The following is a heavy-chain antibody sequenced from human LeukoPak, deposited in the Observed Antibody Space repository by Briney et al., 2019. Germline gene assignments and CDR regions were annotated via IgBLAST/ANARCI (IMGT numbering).Heavy chain of an antibody. CDR2: IYYSGST. CDR1: GGSISSGDYY. J-gene: IGHJ2*01. CDR3: ARDFVSYWYFDL. V-gene: IGHV4-30-4*01. D-gene: IGHD2-21*01. Sequence: ASETLSLTCTDSGGSISSGDYYWSWIRQPPGKGLEWIGYIYYSGSTYYNPSLKSRVTISVDTSKNQFSLKLSSVTAADTAVYYCARDFVSYWYFDLWGRGTLVTVSS.